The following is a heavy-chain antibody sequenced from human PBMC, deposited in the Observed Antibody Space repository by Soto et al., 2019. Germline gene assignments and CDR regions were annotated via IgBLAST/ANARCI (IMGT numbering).Heavy chain of an antibody. CDR3: AKDVVVGATPGLGDYYYYYGMDV. CDR2: ISYDGSNK. J-gene: IGHJ6*02. Sequence: QVQLVESGGGVVQPGRSLRLSCAASGFTFSSYGMHWVRQAPGKGLEWVALISYDGSNKYYADSVKGRFTISRDNSTNTLYLQMNSLRAEETAVYYCAKDVVVGATPGLGDYYYYYGMDVWGQGTTVTVSS. CDR1: GFTFSSYG. V-gene: IGHV3-30*18. D-gene: IGHD1-26*01.